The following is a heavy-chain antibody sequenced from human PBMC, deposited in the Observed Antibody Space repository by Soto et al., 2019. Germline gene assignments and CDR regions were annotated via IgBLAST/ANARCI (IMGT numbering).Heavy chain of an antibody. V-gene: IGHV3-33*01. CDR3: GRVDRYYGMDV. J-gene: IGHJ6*02. Sequence: QVQLVESGGGVVQPGRSLRLSCAASGFTFSNYGLHWVRQAPGKGLEWVADIWYDGRSTNYVDSVKGRFTISRDNSKNTLYLEMNSLRAEDSAVYYCGRVDRYYGMDVWGQGTTVTVSS. CDR1: GFTFSNYG. CDR2: IWYDGRST.